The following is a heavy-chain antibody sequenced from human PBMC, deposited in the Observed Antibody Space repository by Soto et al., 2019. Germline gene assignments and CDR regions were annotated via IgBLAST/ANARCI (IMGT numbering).Heavy chain of an antibody. CDR2: ISAYNGNT. CDR3: AKLTTIAVAGTFGGWFDP. J-gene: IGHJ5*02. V-gene: IGHV1-18*01. CDR1: GGTFSSYA. D-gene: IGHD6-19*01. Sequence: GASVKVSCKASGGTFSSYAISWVRQAPGQGLEWMGWISAYNGNTNYAQKLQGRVTMTTDTSTSTAYMELRSLRSDDTAVYYCAKLTTIAVAGTFGGWFDPWGQGTLVTVSS.